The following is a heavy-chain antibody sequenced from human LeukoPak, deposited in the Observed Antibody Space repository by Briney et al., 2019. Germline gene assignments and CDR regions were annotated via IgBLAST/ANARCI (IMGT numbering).Heavy chain of an antibody. CDR3: TTDQPNYGSGRYAHRFDS. CDR2: IKSKVDDGTT. V-gene: IGHV3-15*01. D-gene: IGHD3-10*01. Sequence: PGGSLRLSCAASGFTFSDAWMSWVRQTPGKGLEWVGRIKSKVDDGTTDYAAPVKGRFTISRDDSQNTLSMQMNSLKTEDTAVYYCTTDQPNYGSGRYAHRFDSWGQGTLVTVSS. J-gene: IGHJ4*02. CDR1: GFTFSDAW.